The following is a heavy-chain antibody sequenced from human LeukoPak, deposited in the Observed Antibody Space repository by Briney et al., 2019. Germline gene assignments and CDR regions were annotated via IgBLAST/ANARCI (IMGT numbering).Heavy chain of an antibody. CDR3: ARESYDFWSGYAFDI. CDR2: INPNSGGT. Sequence: ASVKVSCKASGYTFTGYYMHWVRQAPGQVLEWMGWINPNSGGTNYAQKFQGRVTMTRDTSISTAYMELSRLRSDDTAVYYCARESYDFWSGYAFDIWGQGTMVTVSS. CDR1: GYTFTGYY. D-gene: IGHD3-3*01. J-gene: IGHJ3*02. V-gene: IGHV1-2*02.